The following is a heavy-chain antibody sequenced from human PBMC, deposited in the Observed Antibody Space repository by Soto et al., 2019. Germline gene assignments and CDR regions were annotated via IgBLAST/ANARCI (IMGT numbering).Heavy chain of an antibody. Sequence: KTGGSLRLSCAASGFTFSSYSMNWVRQAPGKGLEWVSSISSSSSYIYYADSVKGRFTISRDNAKNSLYLQMNSLRAEDTAVYYCARERVEYGDYQYYGMDVWGQGTTVTVSS. D-gene: IGHD2-15*01. CDR1: GFTFSSYS. V-gene: IGHV3-21*01. J-gene: IGHJ6*02. CDR2: ISSSSSYI. CDR3: ARERVEYGDYQYYGMDV.